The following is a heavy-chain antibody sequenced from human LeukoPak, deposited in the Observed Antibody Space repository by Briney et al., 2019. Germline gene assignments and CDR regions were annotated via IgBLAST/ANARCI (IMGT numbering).Heavy chain of an antibody. CDR1: GFTFSYYW. D-gene: IGHD5-18*01. Sequence: PGGSLRLSCATSGFTFSYYWMTGVRQAPGKGLEWVANIKQDGSEKYYVDSVKGRFTISRDNAEKSVYLQMNSLRAEDTAVYYCAREPSAAGYSDAFDYWGQGALVTVSS. J-gene: IGHJ4*02. CDR2: IKQDGSEK. V-gene: IGHV3-7*03. CDR3: AREPSAAGYSDAFDY.